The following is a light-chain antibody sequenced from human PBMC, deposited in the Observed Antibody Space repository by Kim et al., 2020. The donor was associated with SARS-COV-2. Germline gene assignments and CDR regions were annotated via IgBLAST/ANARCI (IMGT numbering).Light chain of an antibody. CDR1: QSVLHSSNNKNY. CDR3: QQFYNTPYA. CDR2: CAS. J-gene: IGKJ2*01. V-gene: IGKV4-1*01. Sequence: RATINCKSSQSVLHSSNNKNYVAWYQHKPGQPPKLLIYCASTRESGGPDRFSGSGYGTDFTHTISSLQAEDVAVYYCQQFYNTPYAFGQGTKLELK.